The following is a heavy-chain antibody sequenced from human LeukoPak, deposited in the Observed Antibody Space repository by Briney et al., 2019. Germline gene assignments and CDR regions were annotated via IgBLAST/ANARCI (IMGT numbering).Heavy chain of an antibody. V-gene: IGHV3-23*01. D-gene: IGHD2-21*02. CDR1: GFTFDDYA. CDR2: ITGSGDST. J-gene: IGHJ4*02. Sequence: PGGSLRLSCAASGFTFDDYAMSWVRQAPGKGLQWVSAITGSGDSTYYADSVKGRFTISRDNSKNRLYLQMNRLRAEDTAVYYCAKDFVVVPGNVNYFAFWGQGTLVTVSS. CDR3: AKDFVVVPGNVNYFAF.